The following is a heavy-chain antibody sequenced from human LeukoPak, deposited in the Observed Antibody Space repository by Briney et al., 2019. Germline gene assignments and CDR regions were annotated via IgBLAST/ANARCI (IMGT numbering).Heavy chain of an antibody. D-gene: IGHD2-8*01. CDR3: AKESVYCTNGVCNRYYYYYMDV. Sequence: GGSLRLSCAASAFSFSDYYMSWIRQVPGTGLEWVSYISSDGSATYYTDSVKGRFTMSRDNTKNSLFLQLNSLRAEDTAVYYCAKESVYCTNGVCNRYYYYYMDVWGKGTTVTVSS. CDR1: AFSFSDYY. V-gene: IGHV3-11*01. J-gene: IGHJ6*03. CDR2: ISSDGSAT.